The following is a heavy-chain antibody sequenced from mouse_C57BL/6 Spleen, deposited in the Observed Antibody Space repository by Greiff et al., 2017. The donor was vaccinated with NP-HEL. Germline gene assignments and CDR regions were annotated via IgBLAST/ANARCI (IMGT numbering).Heavy chain of an antibody. V-gene: IGHV1-55*01. CDR3: ARCTYGNDY. J-gene: IGHJ2*01. Sequence: VQRVESGAELVKPGASVKMSCKASGYTFTSYWITWVKQRPGQGLEWIGDIYPGSGSTNYNEKFKSKATLTVDTSSSTAYMQLSSLTSEDSAVYYCARCTYGNDYWGQGTTLTVSS. D-gene: IGHD2-1*01. CDR1: GYTFTSYW. CDR2: IYPGSGST.